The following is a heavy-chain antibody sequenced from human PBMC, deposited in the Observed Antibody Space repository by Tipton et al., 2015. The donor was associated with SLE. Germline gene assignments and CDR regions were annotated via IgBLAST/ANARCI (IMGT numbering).Heavy chain of an antibody. CDR2: INDSGST. Sequence: LRLSCAVYGGSFGPHYWSWIRQPPGKGLEWIGEINDSGSTNYNPSLKSRVIISIDTSKNQFSLKLSSVTAADTAVYYCARLALGCSGDSCYRYFDYWGQGTLVIVSS. J-gene: IGHJ4*02. V-gene: IGHV4-34*01. D-gene: IGHD2-15*01. CDR1: GGSFGPHY. CDR3: ARLALGCSGDSCYRYFDY.